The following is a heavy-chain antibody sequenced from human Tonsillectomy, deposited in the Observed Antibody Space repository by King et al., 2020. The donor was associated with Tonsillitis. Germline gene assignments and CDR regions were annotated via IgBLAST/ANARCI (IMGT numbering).Heavy chain of an antibody. CDR3: ARASWKIDAFDI. J-gene: IGHJ3*02. D-gene: IGHD1-1*01. Sequence: QLVQSGAEVKKPGASVKVSCKASGYTFTGYYMHWGRQAPGQGLEWMGWINPNSGGTNYAQKVQGWVTMTRDTSISTAYMELSRLRSDDTAVYYCARASWKIDAFDIWGQGTMVTVSS. CDR1: GYTFTGYY. CDR2: INPNSGGT. V-gene: IGHV1-2*04.